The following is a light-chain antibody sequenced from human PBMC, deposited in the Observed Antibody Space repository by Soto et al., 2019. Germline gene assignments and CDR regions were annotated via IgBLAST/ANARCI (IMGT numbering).Light chain of an antibody. CDR3: SSYTNKDPLL. CDR1: SSDVGGYDN. V-gene: IGLV2-14*03. Sequence: QSALTQPASVSGSPGQSITISCTGTSSDVGGYDNVSWYQQHPGKAPKLIIYDVTVRPSGISPRFSGSKSDNTASLAVSGLQPEDEADYYFSSYTNKDPLLFGGGTKLTVL. CDR2: DVT. J-gene: IGLJ3*02.